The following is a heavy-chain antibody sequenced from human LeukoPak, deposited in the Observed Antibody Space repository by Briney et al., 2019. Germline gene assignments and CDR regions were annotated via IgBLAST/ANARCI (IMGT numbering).Heavy chain of an antibody. V-gene: IGHV4-59*01. CDR1: GGSISSYY. Sequence: SSETLSLTCTVSGGSISSYYWSWIRQPPGKGLEWIGYIYYSGSTNYNPSLKSRVTISVDTSKNQFSLKLSSVTAADTAVYYCARGHIQDVVWFDPWGQGTLVTVSS. J-gene: IGHJ5*02. D-gene: IGHD5-18*01. CDR2: IYYSGST. CDR3: ARGHIQDVVWFDP.